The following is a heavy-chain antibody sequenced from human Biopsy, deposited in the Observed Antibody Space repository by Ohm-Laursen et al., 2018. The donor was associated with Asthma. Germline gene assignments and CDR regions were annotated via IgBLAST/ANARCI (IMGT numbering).Heavy chain of an antibody. Sequence: GTLSLTCTVSGGSISSSSYYWGWIRQPPGKGLEWIGSIYYSGSTYYNPSLKSRVTISVDTSKKQLSLQLSSVTAADTAVYYCARDRGLTSYPGTFHIWGQGTMVTVSS. V-gene: IGHV4-39*02. J-gene: IGHJ3*02. CDR1: GGSISSSSYY. CDR2: IYYSGST. CDR3: ARDRGLTSYPGTFHI. D-gene: IGHD1-1*01.